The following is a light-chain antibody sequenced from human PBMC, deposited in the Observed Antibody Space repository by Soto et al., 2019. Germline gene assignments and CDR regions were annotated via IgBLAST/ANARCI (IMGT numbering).Light chain of an antibody. CDR2: EVT. J-gene: IGLJ2*01. V-gene: IGLV2-8*01. CDR1: SGDVGSYMF. CDR3: SSYAGNNNVI. Sequence: QSALTQPPSASGSPGQSVTISCTGTSGDVGSYMFVSWYQQHPGKAPKLLIYEVTKRPSGVPDRFSASTSGNTASLTVSGLQADDEADYYCSSYAGNNNVIFGGGTKLTVL.